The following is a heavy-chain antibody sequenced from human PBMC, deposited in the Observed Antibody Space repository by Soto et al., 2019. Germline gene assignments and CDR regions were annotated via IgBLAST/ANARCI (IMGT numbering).Heavy chain of an antibody. CDR2: IYYSGST. CDR3: ARPKEYSSSAETDAFDS. Sequence: SETLSLTCTVSGGSISSGDYYWSWIRQPPGKGLEWIGYIYYSGSTYYNPSLKSRVTISVDTSKNQFSLKLSSVTAADTAVYYCARPKEYSSSAETDAFDSWGQGTMVTVSS. V-gene: IGHV4-30-4*01. D-gene: IGHD6-6*01. CDR1: GGSISSGDYY. J-gene: IGHJ3*02.